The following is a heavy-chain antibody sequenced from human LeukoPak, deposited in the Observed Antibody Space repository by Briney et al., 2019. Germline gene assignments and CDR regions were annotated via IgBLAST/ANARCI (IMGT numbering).Heavy chain of an antibody. V-gene: IGHV6-1*01. J-gene: IGHJ4*02. CDR2: TYYRSKWYN. D-gene: IGHD6-13*01. CDR3: AREGSRIAAAGTSRPIDY. Sequence: SQTLSLTCAISGHIVSSNSAAWNWIRQSPSRGLEWLGRTYYRSKWYNDYAVSVKSRITINPDTSKNQFSLQLNSVTPEDTAVYYCAREGSRIAAAGTSRPIDYWGQGTLVTVSS. CDR1: GHIVSSNSAA.